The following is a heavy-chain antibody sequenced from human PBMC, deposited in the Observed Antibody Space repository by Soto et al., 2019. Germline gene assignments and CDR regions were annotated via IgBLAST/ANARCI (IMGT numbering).Heavy chain of an antibody. J-gene: IGHJ3*02. D-gene: IGHD4-17*01. Sequence: SVKVSCKASGYTFASYAMHWVRQAPGQRLEWMGWINAGNGNTKYSQKFQGRVTITRDTSASTAYMELSSLRSEDTTVYYCARDDYGGHWYAFDIWGQGTMVTVSS. V-gene: IGHV1-3*01. CDR3: ARDDYGGHWYAFDI. CDR2: INAGNGNT. CDR1: GYTFASYA.